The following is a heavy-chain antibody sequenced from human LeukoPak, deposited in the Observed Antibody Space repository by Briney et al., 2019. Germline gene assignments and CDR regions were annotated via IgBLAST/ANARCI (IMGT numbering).Heavy chain of an antibody. CDR1: GFTFSSYW. CDR3: AKDAGEGGSLRYNWNDAPYFDY. V-gene: IGHV3-7*03. CDR2: IKQDGSEK. Sequence: GGSLRLSCAASGFTFSSYWMSWVRQAPGKGLEWVANIKQDGSEKYYVDSVKGRFTISRDNAKNSLYLQMNSLRAEDMALYYCAKDAGEGGSLRYNWNDAPYFDYWGQGTLVTVSS. J-gene: IGHJ4*02. D-gene: IGHD1-1*01.